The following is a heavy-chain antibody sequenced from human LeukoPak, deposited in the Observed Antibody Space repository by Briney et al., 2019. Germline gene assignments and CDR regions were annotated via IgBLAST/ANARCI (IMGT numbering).Heavy chain of an antibody. D-gene: IGHD4-17*01. J-gene: IGHJ4*02. V-gene: IGHV3-73*01. CDR2: IRSKANSYAT. CDR1: GFTFSGSA. CDR3: TRHTVNTTTFDY. Sequence: GGSLRLSCAASGFTFSGSAMHWVRQASGKGLEWVSRIRSKANSYATAYAASVKGRFTISRDDSKNTAYLQMNSLKTEDTAVYYCTRHTVNTTTFDYWGQGTLVTVSS.